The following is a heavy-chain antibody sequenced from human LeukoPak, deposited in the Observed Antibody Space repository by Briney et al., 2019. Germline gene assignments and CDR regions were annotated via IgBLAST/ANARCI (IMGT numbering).Heavy chain of an antibody. CDR2: INPNSGGT. Sequence: ASVKVSCEASGYTFTNYYIHWVRQAPGQGLEWMGWINPNSGGTNYAQKFQGRVTMTRDTSISTAYMELSRLRSDDTAVYYCAGRGDYYDSSGYYQNWGQGTLVTVSS. CDR3: AGRGDYYDSSGYYQN. D-gene: IGHD3-22*01. V-gene: IGHV1-2*02. J-gene: IGHJ4*02. CDR1: GYTFTNYY.